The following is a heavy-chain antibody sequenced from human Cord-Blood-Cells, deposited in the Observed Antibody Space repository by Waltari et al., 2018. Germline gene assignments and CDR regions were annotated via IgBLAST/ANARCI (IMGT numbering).Heavy chain of an antibody. Sequence: QVQLQQWGAGLLKPSETLSLTCAVYGGSFSGYYWSWIRQPPGQGLEWIGEINHSGSTNYNPSLKSRVTISVDTSKNQFSLKLSSVTAADTAVYYCARRGPGPGYSGSYYYYYGMDVWGQGTTVTVSS. V-gene: IGHV4-34*01. CDR2: INHSGST. CDR3: ARRGPGPGYSGSYYYYYGMDV. CDR1: GGSFSGYY. J-gene: IGHJ6*02. D-gene: IGHD1-26*01.